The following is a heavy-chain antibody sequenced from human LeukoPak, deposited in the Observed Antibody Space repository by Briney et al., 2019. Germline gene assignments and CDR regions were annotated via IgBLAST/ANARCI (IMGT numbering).Heavy chain of an antibody. V-gene: IGHV4-28*01. J-gene: IGHJ3*02. CDR1: GYSISSSNW. CDR2: IYYSGST. D-gene: IGHD3-3*01. CDR3: ARNSIRITIFGVVPDAFDI. Sequence: SETLSLTCAVSGYSISSSNWWGWIRQPPGKGLEWIGYIYYSGSTYYNPSLKSRVTMSVDTSKNQFSLQLSSVTAVDTAVYYCARNSIRITIFGVVPDAFDIWGQGTMVTVSS.